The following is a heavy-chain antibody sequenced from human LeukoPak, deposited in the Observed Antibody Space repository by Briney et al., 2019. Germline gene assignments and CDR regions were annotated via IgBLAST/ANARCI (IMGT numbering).Heavy chain of an antibody. J-gene: IGHJ4*02. CDR1: GGSISSYY. V-gene: IGHV4-59*01. CDR2: IYYSGST. CDR3: ARDPSYSSGWFTYYFDY. Sequence: SETLSLTCTVSGGSISSYYWSWIRQPPGKGLEWIGYIYYSGSTNYNPSLKSRVTISVDTSKNQFSLKLSSVTAADTAVYYCARDPSYSSGWFTYYFDYWGQGTLVTVSS. D-gene: IGHD6-19*01.